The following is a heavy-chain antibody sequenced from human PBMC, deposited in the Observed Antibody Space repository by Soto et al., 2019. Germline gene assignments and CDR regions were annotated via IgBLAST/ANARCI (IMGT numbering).Heavy chain of an antibody. CDR2: IGSTGGTI. J-gene: IGHJ4*02. D-gene: IGHD4-17*01. CDR1: GFTSRSYC. V-gene: IGHV3-11*01. CDR3: ARDGGEYYLDV. Sequence: PGGSLRHACEASGFTSRSYCMNWGRQAPGKGLQWVAHIGSTGGTIYYADSVKGRFAVSRDNAKNSLYLQLNSLRVDDTAIYYCARDGGEYYLDVWGQGTAVTVSS.